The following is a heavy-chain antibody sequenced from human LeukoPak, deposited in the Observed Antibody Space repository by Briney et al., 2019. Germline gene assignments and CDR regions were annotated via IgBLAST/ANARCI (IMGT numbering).Heavy chain of an antibody. D-gene: IGHD3-22*01. CDR1: GGSISSSSYF. CDR2: INHSGST. V-gene: IGHV4-39*07. CDR3: ARRPSRQTYYYDSSGYYNYYYMDV. Sequence: PSETLSLTCTVSGGSISSSSYFWGWIRQPPGKGLEWIGEINHSGSTNYNPSLKSRVTISVDTSKNQFSLKLSSVTAADTAVYYCARRPSRQTYYYDSSGYYNYYYMDVWGKGTTVTISS. J-gene: IGHJ6*03.